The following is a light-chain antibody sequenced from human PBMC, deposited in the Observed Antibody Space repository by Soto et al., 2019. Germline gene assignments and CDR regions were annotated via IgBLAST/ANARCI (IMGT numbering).Light chain of an antibody. CDR1: SNDVGGYNY. V-gene: IGLV2-14*03. J-gene: IGLJ1*01. Sequence: QSALTQPASVSGSPGQSITISCTGTSNDVGGYNYVSWYQQHPGKAPKLMIYDVSNRPSGVSNRFSGSKSANTASLTISGLQTEDESVYYCSSYTGSSTYVFGTGTKVTVL. CDR2: DVS. CDR3: SSYTGSSTYV.